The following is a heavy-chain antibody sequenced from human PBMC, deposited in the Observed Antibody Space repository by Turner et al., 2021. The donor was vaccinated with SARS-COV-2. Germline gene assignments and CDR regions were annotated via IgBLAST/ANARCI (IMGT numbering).Heavy chain of an antibody. J-gene: IGHJ4*02. V-gene: IGHV4-59*01. CDR1: GCSISSYY. CDR3: GRVSSPVAGIDY. CDR2: IYYSGST. Sequence: QVQLQESGPGLFKPSETLSLTCTVYGCSISSYYWSWIRQPPGKGLEWIGYIYYSGSTKYNPSLKSRVTISVDTSKNQFSLKLSSVTAADTAVYYCGRVSSPVAGIDYWGQGTLVTVSS. D-gene: IGHD6-19*01.